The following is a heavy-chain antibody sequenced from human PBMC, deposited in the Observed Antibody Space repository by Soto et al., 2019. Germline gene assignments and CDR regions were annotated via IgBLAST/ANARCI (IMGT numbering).Heavy chain of an antibody. CDR1: GGSISSGGYY. V-gene: IGHV4-31*03. CDR2: IYYSGST. Sequence: SETLSLTCTVSGGSISSGGYYWSWIRQHPGKGLEWIGYIYYSGSTYYNPSLKSRVTISVDTSKNQFSLKLSSVTAADTAVYYCARVYYDYIWGSYCTDAHFDYWGQGTLVTVSS. J-gene: IGHJ4*02. CDR3: ARVYYDYIWGSYCTDAHFDY. D-gene: IGHD3-16*01.